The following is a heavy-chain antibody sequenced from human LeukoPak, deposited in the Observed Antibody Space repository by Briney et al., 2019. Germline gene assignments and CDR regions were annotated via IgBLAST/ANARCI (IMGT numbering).Heavy chain of an antibody. J-gene: IGHJ4*02. D-gene: IGHD4-17*01. Sequence: GASVEVSCKASGGTFSSYAISWVRQAPGQGLEWMGGIIPIFGTANYAQKFQGRVTITADESTSTAYMELSSLRSEDTAVYYCARATFYGDYFYYFDYWGQGTLVTVSS. V-gene: IGHV1-69*13. CDR1: GGTFSSYA. CDR3: ARATFYGDYFYYFDY. CDR2: IIPIFGTA.